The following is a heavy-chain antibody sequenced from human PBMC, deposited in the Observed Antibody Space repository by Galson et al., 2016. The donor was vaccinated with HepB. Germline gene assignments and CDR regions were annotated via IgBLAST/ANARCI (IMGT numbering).Heavy chain of an antibody. Sequence: SLRLSCAASGFAFSDFYMSWIRQAPGKGLEWLSYISSSGRTIHYADSVKGRFTISRDNAENSLYLQMNSLRVEDTAVYYCARDGGGHVFYHGSGSLKPPDYWGQGTLVTVSS. V-gene: IGHV3-11*01. J-gene: IGHJ4*02. CDR3: ARDGGGHVFYHGSGSLKPPDY. CDR2: ISSSGRTI. D-gene: IGHD3-10*01. CDR1: GFAFSDFY.